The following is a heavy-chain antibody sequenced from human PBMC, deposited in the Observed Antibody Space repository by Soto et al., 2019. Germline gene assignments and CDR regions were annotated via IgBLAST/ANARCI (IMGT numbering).Heavy chain of an antibody. CDR2: MNPNSANT. D-gene: IGHD3-16*01. V-gene: IGHV1-8*01. Sequence: QVQLVQSGAEVKKPGASVKVSCKASGYTFTSYDINWVRQATGQGLEWMGWMNPNSANTGYAQKFQGRVTITTNNSISTAYRELSSPRSEDTAVYYCAREGVSGMDVWGHGTTVTVSS. CDR1: GYTFTSYD. J-gene: IGHJ6*02. CDR3: AREGVSGMDV.